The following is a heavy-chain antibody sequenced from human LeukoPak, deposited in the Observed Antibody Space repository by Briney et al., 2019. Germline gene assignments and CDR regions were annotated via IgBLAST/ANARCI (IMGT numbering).Heavy chain of an antibody. V-gene: IGHV3-48*01. CDR2: ISSSSTI. CDR3: ARDDGYYYGSGRSYYMDV. J-gene: IGHJ6*03. CDR1: GFTFSSYG. Sequence: SGGSLRLSCAASGFTFSSYGMSWVRQAPGKGLEWVSYISSSSTIYYADSVKGRFTISRDNAKNSLYLQMNSLRAEDTAVYYCARDDGYYYGSGRSYYMDVWGKGTTVTVSS. D-gene: IGHD3-10*01.